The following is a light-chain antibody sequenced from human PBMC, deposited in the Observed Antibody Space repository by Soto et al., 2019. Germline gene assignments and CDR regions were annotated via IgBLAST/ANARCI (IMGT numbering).Light chain of an antibody. CDR2: AAS. J-gene: IGKJ1*01. CDR1: QSISSY. V-gene: IGKV1-39*01. Sequence: DIQMTQSPSSLSASVGDRVTITCRTSQSISSYLNWYQQKPGKAPNLLIYAASNLQAGVPSRFSGSGSGTEFTLTISSLQPDDFATYYCQQYNSYSGTFGQGTKVDIK. CDR3: QQYNSYSGT.